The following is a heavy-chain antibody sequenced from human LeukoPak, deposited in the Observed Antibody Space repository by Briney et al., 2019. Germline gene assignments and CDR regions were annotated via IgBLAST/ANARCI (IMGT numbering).Heavy chain of an antibody. CDR3: ARKGCSGGSCPPEYFQH. V-gene: IGHV3-33*01. CDR1: GFTFSSYG. D-gene: IGHD2-15*01. J-gene: IGHJ1*01. Sequence: GGSLRLSCAASGFTFSSYGMHWVRQAPGKGLEWVAVIWYDGSNKYYADSVKGRFTISRDNSKNTLYLQMNSLRAEDTAVYYCARKGCSGGSCPPEYFQHWGQGTLVTVSS. CDR2: IWYDGSNK.